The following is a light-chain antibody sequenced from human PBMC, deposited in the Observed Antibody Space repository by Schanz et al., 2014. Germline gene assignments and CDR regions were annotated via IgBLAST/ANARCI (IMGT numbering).Light chain of an antibody. CDR3: SSYAGSNFVV. Sequence: QSALIQPPSVSGSPGQSVTISCTGTSSDVGSYDYVSCCQQHPGTVPKPMIFNVSSQPSGVPDRFSGSRSGNTASLTVSGLQAEDEADYYCSSYAGSNFVVFGGGTKLTVL. CDR1: SSDVGSYDY. J-gene: IGLJ2*01. V-gene: IGLV2-8*01. CDR2: NVS.